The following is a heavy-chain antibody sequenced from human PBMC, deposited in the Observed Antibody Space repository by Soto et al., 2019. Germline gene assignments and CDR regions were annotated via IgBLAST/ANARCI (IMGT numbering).Heavy chain of an antibody. D-gene: IGHD1-26*01. Sequence: EVQLVESGGGLVQPGGSLILSCAASGFTFSSYWMHWVRQAPGKGLVWVSRINSDGSSTSYADSVKGRFTISRDNAKNTLYLLMNSLRAEDTAVYYCARGGSLNWYFDLWGRGTLVTVSS. CDR2: INSDGSST. CDR1: GFTFSSYW. V-gene: IGHV3-74*01. CDR3: ARGGSLNWYFDL. J-gene: IGHJ2*01.